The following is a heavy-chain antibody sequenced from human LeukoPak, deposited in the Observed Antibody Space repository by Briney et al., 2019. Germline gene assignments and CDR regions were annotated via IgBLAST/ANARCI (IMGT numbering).Heavy chain of an antibody. V-gene: IGHV3-30*02. Sequence: PGGSLRLSCAASGFTFSSYGMHWVRQAPGKGLEWVAFIRYDGSNKYYADSVKGRFTISRDNSKNTLYLQMNSLRAEDTAVYYCAKEEETKYYDILTGSTQNYMDVWGKGTTVTVSS. D-gene: IGHD3-9*01. CDR1: GFTFSSYG. J-gene: IGHJ6*03. CDR3: AKEEETKYYDILTGSTQNYMDV. CDR2: IRYDGSNK.